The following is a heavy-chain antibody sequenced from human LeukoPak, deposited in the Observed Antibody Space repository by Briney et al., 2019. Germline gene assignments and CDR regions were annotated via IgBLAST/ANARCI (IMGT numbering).Heavy chain of an antibody. CDR1: GYTFTGYY. J-gene: IGHJ4*02. CDR3: AVQYYDILTGYLAPNFDY. Sequence: ASVKVSCKASGYTFTGYYMHWVRQAPGQGLEWMRRINPNSGGTNYAQKFQGRVTMTRDTSISTAYMELRRLRSDDTAVYYCAVQYYDILTGYLAPNFDYWGQGTLVTVSS. D-gene: IGHD3-9*01. CDR2: INPNSGGT. V-gene: IGHV1-2*06.